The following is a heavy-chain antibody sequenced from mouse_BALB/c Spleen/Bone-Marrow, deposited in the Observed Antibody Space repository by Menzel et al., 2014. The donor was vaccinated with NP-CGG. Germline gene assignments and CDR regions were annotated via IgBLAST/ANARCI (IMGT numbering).Heavy chain of an antibody. Sequence: EVKLLESGGGLVQPGGSLNLACVASGFDFSRYWMSWARQAPGKRQEWIGEISPGSSTINYSPSLKDKFIISRDNAKNTLYLQMSKVRSEDTALYYCARLGNYGYHDNWGQGTTLTVSS. CDR3: ARLGNYGYHDN. CDR1: GFDFSRYW. J-gene: IGHJ2*01. V-gene: IGHV4-2*02. D-gene: IGHD1-2*01. CDR2: ISPGSSTI.